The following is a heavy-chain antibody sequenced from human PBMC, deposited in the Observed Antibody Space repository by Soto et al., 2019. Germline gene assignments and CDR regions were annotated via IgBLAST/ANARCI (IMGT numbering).Heavy chain of an antibody. CDR2: ISGSGGST. D-gene: IGHD2-2*03. CDR3: AKVMDIVVVPAVDY. Sequence: GGSLRLSCAASGFTFSSYAMSWVRQAPGKGLEWVSAISGSGGSTYYADSVKGRFTISRDNSKNTLYLQMNSLRAEDTAVYYCAKVMDIVVVPAVDYWGQGTLVTVSS. CDR1: GFTFSSYA. V-gene: IGHV3-23*01. J-gene: IGHJ4*02.